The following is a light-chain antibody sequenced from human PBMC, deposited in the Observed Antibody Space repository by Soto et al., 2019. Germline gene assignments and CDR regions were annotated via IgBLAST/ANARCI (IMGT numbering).Light chain of an antibody. J-gene: IGKJ3*01. Sequence: DIQMTQSPSTLSASVGDRVTITCRASQSVSSWLAWYQRKPGKAPKLLIYKASSLESGVPSRFSGSGSGTELTLTISSLQPDDFATYYCQQYNSYPFTFGPGTKVDIK. V-gene: IGKV1-5*03. CDR1: QSVSSW. CDR2: KAS. CDR3: QQYNSYPFT.